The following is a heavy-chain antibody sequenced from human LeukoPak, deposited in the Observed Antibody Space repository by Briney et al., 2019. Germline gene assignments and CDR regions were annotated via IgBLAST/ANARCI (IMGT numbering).Heavy chain of an antibody. CDR2: INPNSGDT. Sequence: ASVKVSRKASGYTFTGYYLHWVRQAPGQGLVWMGWINPNSGDTHYSQKFRGRVTMTRDMSISTAYMELSRLRSDDTAVYYCASHMVRGVSYWGQGTLVTVSS. CDR3: ASHMVRGVSY. D-gene: IGHD3-10*01. V-gene: IGHV1-2*02. J-gene: IGHJ4*02. CDR1: GYTFTGYY.